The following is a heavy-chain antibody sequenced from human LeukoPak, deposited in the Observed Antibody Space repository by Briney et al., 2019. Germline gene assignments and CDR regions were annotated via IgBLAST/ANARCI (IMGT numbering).Heavy chain of an antibody. CDR3: ARGAAAGTWYFQH. CDR1: GGSISSGDYY. CDR2: IYYSGST. V-gene: IGHV4-30-4*01. J-gene: IGHJ1*01. Sequence: SQTLSLTCTVSGGSISSGDYYWSWIRQPPGKGPEWIGYIYYSGSTYYNPSLKSRVTISVDTSKNQFSLKLSSVTAADTAVYYCARGAAAGTWYFQHWGQGTLVTVSS. D-gene: IGHD6-13*01.